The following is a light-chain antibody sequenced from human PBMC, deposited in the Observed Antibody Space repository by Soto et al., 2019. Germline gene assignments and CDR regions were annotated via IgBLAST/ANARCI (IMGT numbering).Light chain of an antibody. CDR2: EGS. CDR1: TSDFGHYNL. Sequence: QSALTQPASVSGSPGQSISISCTGTTSDFGHYNLVSWYQHYPGQAPKLILYEGSKRPSGVSDRFSGSKFGGTASLTISGLRAEDEADYYCCSYAGSSTFLFGGGTKVTVL. V-gene: IGLV2-23*03. J-gene: IGLJ3*02. CDR3: CSYAGSSTFL.